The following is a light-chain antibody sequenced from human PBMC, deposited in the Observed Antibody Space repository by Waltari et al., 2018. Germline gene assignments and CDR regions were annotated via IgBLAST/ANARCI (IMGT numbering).Light chain of an antibody. V-gene: IGKV3-20*01. CDR3: QHYVSLPVT. Sequence: SCRASQSVSRALACYQQNHGQAPRLLIYGASNRATGIPDRVSGSGSGTDFSLIISRLEPEDFAVYYCQHYVSLPVTFGQGTKVEIK. CDR1: QSVSRA. CDR2: GAS. J-gene: IGKJ1*01.